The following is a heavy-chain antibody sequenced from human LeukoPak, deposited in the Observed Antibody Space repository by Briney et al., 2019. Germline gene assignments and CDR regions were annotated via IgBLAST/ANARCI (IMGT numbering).Heavy chain of an antibody. J-gene: IGHJ3*02. CDR2: MSYDGSNK. CDR1: GFTFGTFA. Sequence: PGGSLRLSCAASGFTFGTFAMHWVRQAPGKGLEWVAVMSYDGSNKYYADSVKGRFTISSDNSKNTLYLQMNSLRSEDTAVYYCARGHGGIVVVVRDAFDIWGQGTTVIVSS. V-gene: IGHV3-30-3*01. D-gene: IGHD2-15*01. CDR3: ARGHGGIVVVVRDAFDI.